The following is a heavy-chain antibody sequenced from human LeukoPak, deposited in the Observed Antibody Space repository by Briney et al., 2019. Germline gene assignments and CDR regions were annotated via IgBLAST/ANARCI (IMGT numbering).Heavy chain of an antibody. Sequence: SETLSLTCTVSGGSISSSSYYWGWIRQPPGKGLEWIGSIYYSGSTYYNPSLKSRVTISVDTSKNQFSLKLSSVTAADTAAYYCSSTWVRGVIIPDAFDIWGQGTMVTVSS. V-gene: IGHV4-39*01. J-gene: IGHJ3*02. D-gene: IGHD3-10*01. CDR2: IYYSGST. CDR1: GGSISSSSYY. CDR3: SSTWVRGVIIPDAFDI.